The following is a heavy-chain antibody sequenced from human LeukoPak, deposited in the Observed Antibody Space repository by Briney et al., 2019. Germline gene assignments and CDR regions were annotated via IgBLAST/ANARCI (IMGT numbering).Heavy chain of an antibody. CDR1: GFTFSDYY. V-gene: IGHV3-11*06. CDR2: ISISSSYT. D-gene: IGHD6-19*01. CDR3: ARANLYSSGWFDY. Sequence: GGSLRLSCAASGFTFSDYYMSWIRQAPGKGLEWVSYISISSSYTNYADSVKGRFTISRDNAKNSLYLQMNSLRAEDTAVYYCARANLYSSGWFDYWGQGTLVTVSS. J-gene: IGHJ5*01.